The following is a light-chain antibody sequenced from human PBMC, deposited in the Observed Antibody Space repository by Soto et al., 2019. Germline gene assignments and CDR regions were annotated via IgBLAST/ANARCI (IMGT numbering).Light chain of an antibody. V-gene: IGKV3-11*01. CDR1: QSVSSY. Sequence: EVVLTQSPATLSLSPGERATLSCRASQSVSSYLAWYQQKPGQAPRLLIYDASNRATGIPARFSGSGSGTDFTLTISSLEPEDFAVHYCQQRSNWPRTFGQRTKVDIK. CDR2: DAS. J-gene: IGKJ2*01. CDR3: QQRSNWPRT.